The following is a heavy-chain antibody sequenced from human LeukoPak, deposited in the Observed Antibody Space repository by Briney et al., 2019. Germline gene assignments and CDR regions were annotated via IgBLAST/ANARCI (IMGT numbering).Heavy chain of an antibody. J-gene: IGHJ3*02. CDR3: AKTNVKYCSGGSCFDAFDI. CDR1: GFTFTNYN. D-gene: IGHD2-15*01. V-gene: IGHV3-21*04. CDR2: ISSTSSDI. Sequence: GGSLRLSCAASGFTFTNYNMNWVRQAPGKGLEWVSCISSTSSDIYYADSVKGRFTISRDNAKNSLYLQMNSLRAEDTAVYYCAKTNVKYCSGGSCFDAFDIWGQGTMVTVSS.